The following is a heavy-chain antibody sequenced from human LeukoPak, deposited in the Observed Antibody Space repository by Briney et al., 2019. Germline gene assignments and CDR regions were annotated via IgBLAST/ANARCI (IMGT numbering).Heavy chain of an antibody. Sequence: GGSLRLSCAASGFTFSTYGMHWVRQAPGKGLEWVAVIWYDGSNKYYADSVKGRFTISRDNSKNTLYLQMNSLRAEDTAVYYCAKANGGNNXRFDYWGQGTLVTVSS. V-gene: IGHV3-33*06. D-gene: IGHD4-23*01. CDR1: GFTFSTYG. CDR2: IWYDGSNK. J-gene: IGHJ4*02. CDR3: AKANGGNNXRFDY.